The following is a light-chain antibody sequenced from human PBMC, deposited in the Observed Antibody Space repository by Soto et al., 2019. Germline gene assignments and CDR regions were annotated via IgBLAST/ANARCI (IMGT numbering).Light chain of an antibody. V-gene: IGKV1-5*03. CDR2: TXS. CDR3: QQYNRYSWT. Sequence: IHMTQSPSTLSSSVGDRVPLTXRASQSIIIWLSWYPQITGXAPNXXXDTXSSLERGGPSRLSGSGSATEFTLTISSLQPEDFANYYCQQYNRYSWTFGQGTKVDIK. CDR1: QSIIIW. J-gene: IGKJ1*01.